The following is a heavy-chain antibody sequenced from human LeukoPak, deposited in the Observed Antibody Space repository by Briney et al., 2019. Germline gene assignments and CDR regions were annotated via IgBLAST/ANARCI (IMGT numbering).Heavy chain of an antibody. CDR2: IYYSGST. J-gene: IGHJ6*02. Sequence: SETLSLTCTVSGGSISSYYWSWIRQPPGKGLEWIGYIYYSGSTNYNPSLKSRVTISVDTSKNQFSLKLSSVTAADTAVYYCARDGVYSSGWYRSPYYYYGMDVWGQETTVTVSS. CDR1: GGSISSYY. CDR3: ARDGVYSSGWYRSPYYYYGMDV. V-gene: IGHV4-59*01. D-gene: IGHD6-19*01.